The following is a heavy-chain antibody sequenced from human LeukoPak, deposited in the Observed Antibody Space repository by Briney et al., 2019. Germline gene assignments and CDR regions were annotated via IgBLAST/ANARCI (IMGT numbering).Heavy chain of an antibody. J-gene: IGHJ3*02. Sequence: PGRSLRLSCAASGFTFSSYAMHWVRQAPGKGLEWVAVISYDGSNKYYADSVKGRFTISRDNSKNTLYLQMNSLRAEDTAVYYCAREFPLNYYDCRALGAFYIWGQGTMVTVSS. D-gene: IGHD3-22*01. CDR2: ISYDGSNK. CDR1: GFTFSSYA. CDR3: AREFPLNYYDCRALGAFYI. V-gene: IGHV3-30-3*01.